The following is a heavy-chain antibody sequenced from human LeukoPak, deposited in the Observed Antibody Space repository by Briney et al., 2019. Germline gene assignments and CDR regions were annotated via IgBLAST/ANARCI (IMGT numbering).Heavy chain of an antibody. CDR3: AKDRGYCSGGSCYGADAFDI. Sequence: GGTLRLSCAASGFTFSSYGMSWVRQAPGKGLEWVSAISGSGGSTYYADSVKGRFTISRDNSKNTLYLQMNSLRAEDTAVYYCAKDRGYCSGGSCYGADAFDIWGQGTMVTVSS. CDR1: GFTFSSYG. V-gene: IGHV3-23*01. CDR2: ISGSGGST. J-gene: IGHJ3*02. D-gene: IGHD2-15*01.